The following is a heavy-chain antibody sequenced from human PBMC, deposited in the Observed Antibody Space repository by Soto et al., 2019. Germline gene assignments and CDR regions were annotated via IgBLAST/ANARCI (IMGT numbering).Heavy chain of an antibody. V-gene: IGHV2-5*02. CDR1: GFSLSTHGVG. CDR3: AHRPRGYAYYFDY. J-gene: IGHJ4*02. Sequence: QITLKESAPTLAKPTQTLTLTCTFSGFSLSTHGVGVAWIRQPPGKALGWLALIFWDAAKWYSPSLRSRLTIPEDTSKTQVVLTMTNMDPVNTATYYCAHRPRGYAYYFDYLGQGTLVTVSS. CDR2: IFWDAAK. D-gene: IGHD5-12*01.